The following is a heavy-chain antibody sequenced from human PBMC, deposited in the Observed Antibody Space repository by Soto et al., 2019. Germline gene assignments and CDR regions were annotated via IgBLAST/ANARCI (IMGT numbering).Heavy chain of an antibody. D-gene: IGHD6-13*01. Sequence: AGGSLRLSCAASGFTFSSYAMSWVRQAPGKGLEWVSSISSSSSYIYYADSVKGRFTISRDNAKNSLYLQMNSLRAEDTAVYYCARGYSSSWYLTTDYWGQGTLVTVSS. V-gene: IGHV3-21*01. CDR2: ISSSSSYI. CDR3: ARGYSSSWYLTTDY. CDR1: GFTFSSYA. J-gene: IGHJ4*02.